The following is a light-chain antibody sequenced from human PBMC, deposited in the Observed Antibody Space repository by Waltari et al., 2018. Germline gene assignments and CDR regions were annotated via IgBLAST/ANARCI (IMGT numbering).Light chain of an antibody. Sequence: DIVMTQSPDSLAVSLGERATIHCTSSQSVLYTSNNKNNLAWFQQKPGQPSKLPIYWASTRESGVPDRFSGSGSGTDFSLTISSLQAEDVAVYFCQQFHSTPITFGQGTRLEI. CDR3: QQFHSTPIT. CDR2: WAS. V-gene: IGKV4-1*01. CDR1: QSVLYTSNNKNN. J-gene: IGKJ5*01.